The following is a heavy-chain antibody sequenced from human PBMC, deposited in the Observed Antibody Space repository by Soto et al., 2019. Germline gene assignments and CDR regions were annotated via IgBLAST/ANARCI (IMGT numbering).Heavy chain of an antibody. CDR1: GFTFGSYG. D-gene: IGHD2-2*01. Sequence: GGSLRLSCAASGFTFGSYGMTWVRQAPGKGLECVSGITAATGTTYYADSVKGRFTISRDLSTNTLFLQMNSLRAADSAVYYCARAKGRINFCSSGLDVWGQGTTVTVSS. CDR2: ITAATGTT. J-gene: IGHJ6*02. V-gene: IGHV3-23*01. CDR3: ARAKGRINFCSSGLDV.